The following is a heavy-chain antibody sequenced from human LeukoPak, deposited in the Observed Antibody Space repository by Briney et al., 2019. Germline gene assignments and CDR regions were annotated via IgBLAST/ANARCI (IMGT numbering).Heavy chain of an antibody. J-gene: IGHJ4*02. Sequence: GGSLRLSCAASGFTVSSNYMSWVRQAPGKGLEWVSVIYSGGSTYYADSVKGRFTISRDNSKNTLYLQMNSLRAEDTAVYYCARSDYDSRRAHDYWGQGTLVTVSS. V-gene: IGHV3-66*01. CDR3: ARSDYDSRRAHDY. D-gene: IGHD3-3*01. CDR1: GFTVSSNY. CDR2: IYSGGST.